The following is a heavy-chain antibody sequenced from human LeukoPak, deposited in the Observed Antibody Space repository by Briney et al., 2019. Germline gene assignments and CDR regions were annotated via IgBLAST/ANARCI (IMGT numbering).Heavy chain of an antibody. CDR2: IYPGDSDT. CDR3: ARPRNHYYDSSGFSSAGRDAFDI. D-gene: IGHD3-22*01. Sequence: GESLKISCKGSGYSFTSYWIGWVRQMPGKGLEWMGIIYPGDSDTTYSPSFQGQVTISADKSISTAYLQWSSLKASDTAMYYCARPRNHYYDSSGFSSAGRDAFDIWGQGTMVTVSS. CDR1: GYSFTSYW. V-gene: IGHV5-51*01. J-gene: IGHJ3*02.